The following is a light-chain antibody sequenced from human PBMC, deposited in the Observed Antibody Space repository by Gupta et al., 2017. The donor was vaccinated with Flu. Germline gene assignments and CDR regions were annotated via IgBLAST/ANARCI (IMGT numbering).Light chain of an antibody. CDR1: SSNIGSNT. J-gene: IGLJ3*02. CDR3: AAWDDSLKAV. V-gene: IGLV1-44*01. CDR2: NNN. Sequence: QSVLTQPPSASGPPAQTVSISCSGSSSNIGSNTVDWYQQLPGTAPKLLIYNNNQRPSGVPDRFSGSKSGTSASLAISGLQSEDEADYFCAAWDDSLKAVFGGGTKLTVL.